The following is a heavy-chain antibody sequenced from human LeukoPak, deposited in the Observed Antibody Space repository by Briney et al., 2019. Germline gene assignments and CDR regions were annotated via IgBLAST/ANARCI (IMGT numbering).Heavy chain of an antibody. CDR1: GFTFSSYA. V-gene: IGHV3-23*01. D-gene: IGHD6-19*01. Sequence: GGSLRLSCAASGFTFSSYAMSWVRQAPGKGLEWVSAISGSGGSTYYADSVKGRPTISRDNSKNTLYLQMNSLRAEDTAVYYCAKGVKSSGWYPQIDYWGQGTLVTVSS. CDR3: AKGVKSSGWYPQIDY. CDR2: ISGSGGST. J-gene: IGHJ4*02.